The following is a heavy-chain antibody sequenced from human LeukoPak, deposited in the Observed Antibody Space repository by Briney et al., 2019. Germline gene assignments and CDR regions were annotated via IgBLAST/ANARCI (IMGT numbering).Heavy chain of an antibody. Sequence: GGSLRLSCAASGFTFSSYEMNWVRQAPGKGLEWVSYISSSGSNIYYADSVKGRFTISRDNAKNSLYLQMTSLRAEDTAVYYCARVNSGAVAGTIEPCFDYWGQGTLVTVSS. CDR3: ARVNSGAVAGTIEPCFDY. D-gene: IGHD6-19*01. CDR1: GFTFSSYE. CDR2: ISSSGSNI. V-gene: IGHV3-48*03. J-gene: IGHJ4*02.